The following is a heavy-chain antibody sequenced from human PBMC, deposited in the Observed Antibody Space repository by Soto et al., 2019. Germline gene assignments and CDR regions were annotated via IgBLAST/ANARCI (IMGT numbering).Heavy chain of an antibody. CDR2: LWSAGLT. J-gene: IGHJ5*02. V-gene: IGHV3-53*01. CDR3: TRQLQPDL. CDR1: GFTVSSKY. D-gene: IGHD6-6*01. Sequence: EVQLVESGGGLIQPGGSLRLSCEASGFTVSSKYMTWVRQAPGKGLELVSILWSAGLTYYADSVKGRFTISRDNSKNIVYLQMNSLSVEDSSVYYCTRQLQPDLWGQGILVTVSS.